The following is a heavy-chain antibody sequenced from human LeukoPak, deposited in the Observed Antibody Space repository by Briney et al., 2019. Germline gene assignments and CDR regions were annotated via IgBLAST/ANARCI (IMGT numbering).Heavy chain of an antibody. J-gene: IGHJ6*03. Sequence: PGGSLRLSCAASGFTFSDYYMSWIRQAPGKGLEWVSYISSSGSTIYYADSVKGRFTISRDNAKNSLYLQMNSLRAEDTAVYYCVRGVPKTSYYYYYMDVWGKGTTVTVSS. CDR3: VRGVPKTSYYYYYMDV. D-gene: IGHD4-11*01. CDR2: ISSSGSTI. V-gene: IGHV3-11*04. CDR1: GFTFSDYY.